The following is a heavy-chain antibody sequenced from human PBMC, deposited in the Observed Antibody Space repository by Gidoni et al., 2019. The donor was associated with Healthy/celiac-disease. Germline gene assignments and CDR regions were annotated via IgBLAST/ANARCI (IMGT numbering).Heavy chain of an antibody. V-gene: IGHV3-9*01. CDR2: ISWNSGSI. CDR3: AKDTHFYYYDSSGADAFDI. J-gene: IGHJ3*02. CDR1: GFTFDCYS. D-gene: IGHD3-22*01. Sequence: DVQLVESGGGLVQPRRSLRLSCAASGFTFDCYSMHWVRQAPGKGLEWVSGISWNSGSIGYADSVKGRFTISRDNAKNSLYLQMNSLRAEDTALYYCAKDTHFYYYDSSGADAFDIWGQGTMVTVSS.